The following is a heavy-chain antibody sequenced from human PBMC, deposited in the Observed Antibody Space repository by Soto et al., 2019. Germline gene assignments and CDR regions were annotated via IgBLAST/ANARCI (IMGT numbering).Heavy chain of an antibody. Sequence: QVQLEQSGAEVKEPGSSVKVSCKASGDTFSNYATTWVRQAPGQGLEWMGAIIPLFGTINSAQRFQGRVTITADESTKTAYMDLRSLRSDDTAVYYCAREVVTETTLGYFDFWGQGTLVTVSS. CDR2: IIPLFGTI. CDR3: AREVVTETTLGYFDF. J-gene: IGHJ4*02. CDR1: GDTFSNYA. V-gene: IGHV1-69*01. D-gene: IGHD2-21*02.